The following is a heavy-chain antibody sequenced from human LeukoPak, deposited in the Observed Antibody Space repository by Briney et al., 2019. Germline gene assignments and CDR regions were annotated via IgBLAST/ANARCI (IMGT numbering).Heavy chain of an antibody. CDR2: INPNNGGT. D-gene: IGHD5-12*01. Sequence: ASVKVSCKASGYTFTGYYIHWVRQAPGQGLEWMGWINPNNGGTNYAQKFQGRVTMTRDTSINTAYMELNRLTSDDTAVYYCARDKYTGYETFDYWGQGTPVTVFS. CDR1: GYTFTGYY. J-gene: IGHJ4*02. V-gene: IGHV1-2*02. CDR3: ARDKYTGYETFDY.